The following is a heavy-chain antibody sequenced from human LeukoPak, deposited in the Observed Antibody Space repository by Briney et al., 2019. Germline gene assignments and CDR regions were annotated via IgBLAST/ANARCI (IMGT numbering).Heavy chain of an antibody. CDR1: GFIFSDYY. Sequence: GGSLRLSCAASGFIFSDYYMSWIRQAPGKGLEWVSYISSSGSTIYYADSVKGRFTISRDNAKNSLYLQMNSLRAEDTAVYYCAREPARIAAAVGPGAFDIWGQGTMVTVSS. CDR2: ISSSGSTI. V-gene: IGHV3-11*01. CDR3: AREPARIAAAVGPGAFDI. D-gene: IGHD6-13*01. J-gene: IGHJ3*02.